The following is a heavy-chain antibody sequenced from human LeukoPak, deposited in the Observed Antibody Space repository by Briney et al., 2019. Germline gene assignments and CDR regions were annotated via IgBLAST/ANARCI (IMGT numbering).Heavy chain of an antibody. CDR1: GGSISSSSYY. Sequence: ASETLSLTCTVSGGSISSSSYYWGWIRQPPGKGLEWIGSIYYSGSTYYNPSLKSRVTISVDTSKNQFSLKLSSVTAADTAVYYCARGEESSSWYEYNWFDPWGQGTLVTVSS. V-gene: IGHV4-39*07. CDR2: IYYSGST. D-gene: IGHD6-13*01. CDR3: ARGEESSSWYEYNWFDP. J-gene: IGHJ5*02.